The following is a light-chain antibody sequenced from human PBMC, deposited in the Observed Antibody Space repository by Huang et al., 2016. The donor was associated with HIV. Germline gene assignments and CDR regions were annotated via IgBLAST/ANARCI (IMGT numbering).Light chain of an antibody. Sequence: DIVMTQSPDSLAVSLGERATINCKSSQSVFYSSNNKNYLAWYQQKPGQPPKLLMYWASTRESGVPDRFSGSGSGTDFTLTISSMQAEDVAVYYCQQYYSTPITFAQGTRLEIK. CDR3: QQYYSTPIT. V-gene: IGKV4-1*01. J-gene: IGKJ5*01. CDR2: WAS. CDR1: QSVFYSSNNKNY.